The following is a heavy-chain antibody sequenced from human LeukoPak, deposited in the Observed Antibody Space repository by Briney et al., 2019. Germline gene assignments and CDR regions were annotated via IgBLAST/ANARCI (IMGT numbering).Heavy chain of an antibody. V-gene: IGHV4-61*08. J-gene: IGHJ4*02. CDR1: GGSISSGGYY. Sequence: PETLSLTCTVSGGSISSGGYYWSWIRQPPGKGLEWIGYIYYSGSTNYNPSLKSRVTISVDTSKNQFSLKLSSVTAADTAVYYCARDLRAGGNTYYFDYWGRGTLVTVSS. CDR2: IYYSGST. D-gene: IGHD1-26*01. CDR3: ARDLRAGGNTYYFDY.